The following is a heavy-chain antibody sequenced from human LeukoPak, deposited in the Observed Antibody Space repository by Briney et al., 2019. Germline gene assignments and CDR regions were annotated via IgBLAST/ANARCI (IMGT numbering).Heavy chain of an antibody. CDR1: GGSISSSNW. CDR2: IYHSGST. CDR3: ARLSRYYDRSGYFFDDY. D-gene: IGHD3-22*01. Sequence: SETLSLTCAVSGGSISSSNWWSWVRQPPGKGLEWIGEIYHSGSTNYNPSLKSRVTISVDTSKNQFSLSLSSVTAADTAVYYCARLSRYYDRSGYFFDDYWGQGTLATVSS. V-gene: IGHV4-4*02. J-gene: IGHJ4*02.